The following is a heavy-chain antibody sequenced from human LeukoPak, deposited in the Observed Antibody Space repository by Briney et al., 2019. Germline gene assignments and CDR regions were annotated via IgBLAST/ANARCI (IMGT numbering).Heavy chain of an antibody. CDR2: IYYSGST. J-gene: IGHJ4*02. V-gene: IGHV4-59*11. CDR3: ARDGH. CDR1: GGSISSHY. Sequence: SETLSLTCTVSGGSISSHYWSWIRQPPGKGLEWIGYIYYSGSTNYNPSLKSRVTISVDTSKNQFSLKLSSVTAADTAVYYCARDGHWGQGTLVTVSS.